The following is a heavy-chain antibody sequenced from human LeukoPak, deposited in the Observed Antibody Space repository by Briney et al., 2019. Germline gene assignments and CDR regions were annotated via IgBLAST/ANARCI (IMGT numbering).Heavy chain of an antibody. V-gene: IGHV1-2*02. CDR2: INPNSGGT. Sequence: ASVKVSCKASGYTFTGYYMHWVRQAPGQGLEWMGGINPNSGGTNYAQKFQGRVTMTRDTSISTAYMELSRLRSDDTAVYYCARDSRNHVKFDPWGQGTLVTVSS. CDR1: GYTFTGYY. CDR3: ARDSRNHVKFDP. J-gene: IGHJ5*02. D-gene: IGHD1-14*01.